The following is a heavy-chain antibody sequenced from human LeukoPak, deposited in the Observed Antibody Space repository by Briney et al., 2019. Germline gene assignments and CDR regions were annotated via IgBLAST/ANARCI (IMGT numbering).Heavy chain of an antibody. CDR1: GFTFSSYG. J-gene: IGHJ4*02. V-gene: IGHV3-30*18. CDR2: ISYDGSNK. CDR3: AKSSYYDSSGYYREYYFDY. Sequence: GGSLRLSCAASGFTFSSYGMHWVRQAPGKGLEWVAVISYDGSNKYYADSVKGRFTISRDNSKNTLYVQVNSLGTEDTAVYYCAKSSYYDSSGYYREYYFDYWGQGTLVTVSS. D-gene: IGHD3-22*01.